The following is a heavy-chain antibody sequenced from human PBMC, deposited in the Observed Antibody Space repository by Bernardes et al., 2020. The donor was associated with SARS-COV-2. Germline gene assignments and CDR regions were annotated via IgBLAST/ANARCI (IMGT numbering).Heavy chain of an antibody. D-gene: IGHD3-10*01. Sequence: GGSLRLSCGASGFAFSHYVMNWVRQVPGKGLEWVSGITGSSETTYYADSVRGRFTISRDNSKNTLFLQMNGLRAEDSAIYFCANIPSGIGWGQGTLVTVSS. V-gene: IGHV3-23*01. CDR2: ITGSSETT. CDR1: GFAFSHYV. CDR3: ANIPSGIG. J-gene: IGHJ4*02.